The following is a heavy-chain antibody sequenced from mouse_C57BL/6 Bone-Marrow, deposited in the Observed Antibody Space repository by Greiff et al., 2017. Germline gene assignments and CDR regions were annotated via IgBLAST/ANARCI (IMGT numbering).Heavy chain of an antibody. CDR3: ARHGGNYGFAY. V-gene: IGHV2-6-1*01. CDR1: GFSLNSYG. J-gene: IGHJ3*01. CDR2: IWSEGST. Sequence: VQRVESGPGLVAPSQSLSITCTVSGFSLNSYGVHWVRQPPGKGLEWLVVIWSEGSTTYKSALKSRLSISKDNSTSQVFLKMNLLQTDNTAMYYCARHGGNYGFAYWGQGTLVTVSA. D-gene: IGHD1-1*02.